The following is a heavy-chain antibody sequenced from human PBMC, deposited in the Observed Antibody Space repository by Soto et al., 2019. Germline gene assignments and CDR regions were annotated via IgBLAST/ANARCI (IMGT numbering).Heavy chain of an antibody. J-gene: IGHJ5*01. CDR1: GFTFSSYA. CDR3: ANDRGRGYDCFDS. D-gene: IGHD5-12*01. V-gene: IGHV3-23*01. CDR2: ISGSGGST. Sequence: EVQLLESGGGLVQPGGSLRLSCAASGFTFSSYAMSWVRQAPGKGLVWVAAISGSGGSTFYADSVKGRFTISRDTYKNTLFLQMNSLRAEDTAVYYCANDRGRGYDCFDSWGQGTLVTVSS.